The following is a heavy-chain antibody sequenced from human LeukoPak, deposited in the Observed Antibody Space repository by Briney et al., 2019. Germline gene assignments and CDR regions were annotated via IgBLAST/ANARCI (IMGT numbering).Heavy chain of an antibody. V-gene: IGHV4-59*01. CDR2: IYYSGST. CDR1: GGSISSYY. CDR3: ARDRITMVRGALRYYGMDV. J-gene: IGHJ6*02. D-gene: IGHD3-10*01. Sequence: SETLSLTCTVSGGSISSYYWSWIRQPPGKGLEWIGYIYYSGSTNYNPSLKSRVTISVDTSKNQFSLKLNSVTAADTAVYYCARDRITMVRGALRYYGMDVWGQGTTVTVSS.